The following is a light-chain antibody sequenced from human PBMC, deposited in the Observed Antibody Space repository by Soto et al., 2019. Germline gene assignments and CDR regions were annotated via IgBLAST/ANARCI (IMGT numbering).Light chain of an antibody. J-gene: IGLJ2*01. CDR2: EVS. Sequence: QSALTQPPSASGSPGQSVTISCTGTSSDVGGYNYVSWYQQHPRKAPKLMIYEVSKRPSGVPDRFSGSKSGNTASLTVSGLQAEDEADYYCSSYAGSNNLGVFGGGTKVTVL. CDR3: SSYAGSNNLGV. CDR1: SSDVGGYNY. V-gene: IGLV2-8*01.